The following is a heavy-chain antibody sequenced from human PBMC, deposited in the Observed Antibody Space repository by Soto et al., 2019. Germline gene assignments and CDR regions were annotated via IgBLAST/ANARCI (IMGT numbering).Heavy chain of an antibody. V-gene: IGHV3-30*18. CDR1: GFTFSSYG. CDR2: ISYEGSYK. CDR3: AKGEGSNYYYGMDV. J-gene: IGHJ6*02. Sequence: QVQLVESGGGVVQPGRSLTLSCAASGFTFSSYGMLWVRQAPGKGLEWVAVISYEGSYKYYADSVKGRFTISRDNSKNTLNLQMNSLRAEDTAVYYCAKGEGSNYYYGMDVWAKGPRSPSP.